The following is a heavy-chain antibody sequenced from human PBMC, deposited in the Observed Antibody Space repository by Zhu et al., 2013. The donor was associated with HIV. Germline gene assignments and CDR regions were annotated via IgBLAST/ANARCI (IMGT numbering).Heavy chain of an antibody. CDR2: MNPASGNT. D-gene: IGHD2-15*01. Sequence: QVQLVQSGAEVKKPGASVKVSCKASGYTFTSYDINWVRQAAGQGLEWMGWMNPASGNTGSAQMFKGRVTMTRNTSISTAYLELTSLKSEDAAVYYCARAAELNYCSGGSCDFYYYGMDVWGQGTTVTVSS. V-gene: IGHV1-8*01. CDR1: GYTFTSYD. J-gene: IGHJ6*02. CDR3: ARAAELNYCSGGSCDFYYYGMDV.